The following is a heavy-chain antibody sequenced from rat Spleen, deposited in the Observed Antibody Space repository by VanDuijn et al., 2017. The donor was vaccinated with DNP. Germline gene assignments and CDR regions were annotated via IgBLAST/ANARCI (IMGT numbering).Heavy chain of an antibody. J-gene: IGHJ4*01. D-gene: IGHD1-12*03. Sequence: EVQLVESGGGLVQPGRSLKLSCAASGFTFSDYAMAWVRQAPKKGLEWVATINYDGTRTYYRDSVKGRFTISRDNARSILYLQMDSLGSEDTATYYCAREGDYYDGYGDALDAWGQGTSVTVAS. CDR1: GFTFSDYA. V-gene: IGHV5-17*01. CDR3: AREGDYYDGYGDALDA. CDR2: INYDGTRT.